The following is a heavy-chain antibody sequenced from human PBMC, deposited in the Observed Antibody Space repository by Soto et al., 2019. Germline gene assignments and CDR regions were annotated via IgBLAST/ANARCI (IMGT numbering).Heavy chain of an antibody. J-gene: IGHJ5*02. Sequence: LSLTCAVSGGSISSGGYSWSWIRQPTGKGLAWIGYIYHSGSTYYNPSLKSRVTISVDRSKNQFSLKLSSVTAADTAVYYCAREVEYNWNSPGFDPWGQGTLVTVSS. V-gene: IGHV4-30-2*01. CDR2: IYHSGST. D-gene: IGHD1-7*01. CDR3: AREVEYNWNSPGFDP. CDR1: GGSISSGGYS.